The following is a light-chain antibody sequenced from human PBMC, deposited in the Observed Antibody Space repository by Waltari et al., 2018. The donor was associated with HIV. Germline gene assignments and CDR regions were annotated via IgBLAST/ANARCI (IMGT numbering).Light chain of an antibody. CDR3: QQYGSSPRLT. Sequence: EIVLTQSPGTLSLSPGERATLSCRASQSVSSSYLAWYQQKPGQAPRLLLYGASSRATGIPDRFSGSGSGTDFTLTISRLEPEDLAVYYCQQYGSSPRLTFGGGTKVEIK. V-gene: IGKV3-20*01. J-gene: IGKJ4*01. CDR1: QSVSSSY. CDR2: GAS.